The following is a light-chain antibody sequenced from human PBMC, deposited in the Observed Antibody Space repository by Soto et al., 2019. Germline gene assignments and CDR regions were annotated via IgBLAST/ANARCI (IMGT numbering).Light chain of an antibody. CDR2: EVS. CDR1: SSDVGGYNY. Sequence: QSVLTQPASVSGSPGQAITISRTGTSSDVGGYNYGSWYQQHTAEAPKLMIYEVSNRPAGVSNRCSGSMSGHTASLTIHGLKSEDGADYFCTSYTSRSALDVFGPGTKV. V-gene: IGLV2-14*01. CDR3: TSYTSRSALDV. J-gene: IGLJ1*01.